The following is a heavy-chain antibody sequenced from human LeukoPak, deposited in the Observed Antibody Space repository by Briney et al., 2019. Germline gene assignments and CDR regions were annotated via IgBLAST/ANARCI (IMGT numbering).Heavy chain of an antibody. J-gene: IGHJ6*02. CDR2: INPSGGST. V-gene: IGHV1-46*01. CDR1: GYTFTSYY. CDR3: ARDRLSSSSGWYTYYYYYGMDV. Sequence: ASVKVSCKASGYTFTSYYMHWVRQAPGQGLEWMGIINPSGGSTSYAQKFQGRVTMTRDTSTSTVYMELSSLRSEDTAVYYCARDRLSSSSGWYTYYYYYGMDVWGQGTTVTVPS. D-gene: IGHD6-19*01.